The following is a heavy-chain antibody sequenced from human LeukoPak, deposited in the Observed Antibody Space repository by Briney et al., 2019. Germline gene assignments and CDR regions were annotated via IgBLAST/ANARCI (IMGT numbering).Heavy chain of an antibody. CDR1: GGTFSSYA. J-gene: IGHJ6*02. CDR3: ARVAAAGPYYYYYGMDA. CDR2: INTNTGNP. D-gene: IGHD6-13*01. V-gene: IGHV7-4-1*02. Sequence: VASVKVSCKASGGTFSSYAISWVRQAPGQRLEWMGWINTNTGNPTYAQGFTGRFVFTLDTSVSTAYLQISSLKAEDTAVYYCARVAAAGPYYYYYGMDAWGQGTTVTVSS.